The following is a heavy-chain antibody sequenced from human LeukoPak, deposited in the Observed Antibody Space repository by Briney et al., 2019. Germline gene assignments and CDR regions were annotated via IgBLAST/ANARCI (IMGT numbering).Heavy chain of an antibody. V-gene: IGHV1-18*01. CDR1: GYTFTSYG. J-gene: IGHJ1*01. Sequence: ASVKVSCKASGYTFTSYGISWVRQAPGQGLEWMGWISAYNGNTNYSQKLRGRVTMTTDTSTSTAYMELRSLRSDDTAVYYCARDPPERGFQHWGQGTLVTVSS. CDR3: ARDPPERGFQH. CDR2: ISAYNGNT.